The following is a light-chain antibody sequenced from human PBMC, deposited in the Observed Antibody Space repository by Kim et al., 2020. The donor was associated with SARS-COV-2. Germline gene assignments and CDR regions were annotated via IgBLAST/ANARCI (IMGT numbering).Light chain of an antibody. CDR1: QSISSY. CDR3: QQSYSTSLMYT. CDR2: AAS. J-gene: IGKJ2*01. V-gene: IGKV1-39*01. Sequence: DIQMTQSPSSLSASVGDRVTITCRASQSISSYLNWYQQKPGKAPKLLIYAASSLQSGVPSRFSGSGSGTDFTLTISSLQPEDFATYYCQQSYSTSLMYTFGQGTKLEI.